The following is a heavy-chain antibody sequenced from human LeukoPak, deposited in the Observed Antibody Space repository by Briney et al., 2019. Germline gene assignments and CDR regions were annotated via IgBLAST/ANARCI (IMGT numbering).Heavy chain of an antibody. CDR1: GYSISSGYY. V-gene: IGHV4-38-2*02. D-gene: IGHD6-19*01. Sequence: SETLSLTCTVSGYSISSGYYWGWIRQPPGKGLEWIGSIYHSGSTYYNPSLKSRVTISVDTSKNQFSLKLSSVTAADTAVYYCARGQGIAVAGTSGRRVIAFDPWGQGTLVTVSS. CDR3: ARGQGIAVAGTSGRRVIAFDP. CDR2: IYHSGST. J-gene: IGHJ5*02.